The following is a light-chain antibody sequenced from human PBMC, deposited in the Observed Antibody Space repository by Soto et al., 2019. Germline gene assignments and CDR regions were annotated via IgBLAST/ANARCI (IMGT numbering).Light chain of an antibody. CDR2: GAT. CDR1: QSVTSD. V-gene: IGKV3-15*01. CDR3: QQYRDWPYT. J-gene: IGKJ2*01. Sequence: EIVMTQSPDTLSVSPGERATLSCRASQSVTSDVAWYLQNPGQAPRLLIYGATTRATGIPARFSGSGSGTHSTLTVSGLQSEDFAVSFCQQYRDWPYTFDQGTKLEIK.